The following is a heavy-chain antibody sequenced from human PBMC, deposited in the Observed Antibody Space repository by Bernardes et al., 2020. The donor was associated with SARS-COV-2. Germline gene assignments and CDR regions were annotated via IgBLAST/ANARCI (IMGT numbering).Heavy chain of an antibody. J-gene: IGHJ6*02. CDR3: TSRYDFWSAPYYYYYGMDV. V-gene: IGHV1-2*02. CDR1: GYTFTGYY. CDR2: INPKTGGT. D-gene: IGHD3-3*01. Sequence: ASVKVSCKASGYTFTGYYIHWVRQAPGQGLEWMGWINPKTGGTLYAWKFEGRVTMATDTSINTAYLQMNSLKTEDTAVYYCTSRYDFWSAPYYYYYGMDVWGQGTTVTVSS.